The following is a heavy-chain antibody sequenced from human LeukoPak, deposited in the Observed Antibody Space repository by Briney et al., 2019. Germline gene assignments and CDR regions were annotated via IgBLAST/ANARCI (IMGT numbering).Heavy chain of an antibody. CDR3: ASRGDWPYALDI. CDR2: IYHSGTT. J-gene: IGHJ3*02. V-gene: IGHV4-38-2*01. D-gene: IGHD3/OR15-3a*01. CDR1: GYSISSVYY. Sequence: SETLSLTCAVSGYSISSVYYWGCIRQPPGKGLEWIASIYHSGTTYYNPSLQSRVTMSVDTANNQFSLRLNSVTAADTAVYYCASRGDWPYALDIWGHGTMVTVSS.